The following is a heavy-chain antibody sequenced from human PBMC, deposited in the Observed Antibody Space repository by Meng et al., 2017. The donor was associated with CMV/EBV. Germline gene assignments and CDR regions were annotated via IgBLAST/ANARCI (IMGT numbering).Heavy chain of an antibody. CDR1: GFTFSSYA. J-gene: IGHJ4*02. Sequence: ETLSLTCAASGFTFSSYAMSWVRQAPGKGLEWVSVIYSGGSSTYYADSVKGRFTISRDNSKNTLYLQMNSLRAEDTAVYYCAKALRGTRDLNDYWGQGTLVTVSS. CDR2: IYSGGSST. D-gene: IGHD1-7*01. V-gene: IGHV3-23*03. CDR3: AKALRGTRDLNDY.